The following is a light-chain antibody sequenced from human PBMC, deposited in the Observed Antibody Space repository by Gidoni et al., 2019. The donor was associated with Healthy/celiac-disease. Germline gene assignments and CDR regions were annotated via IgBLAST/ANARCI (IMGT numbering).Light chain of an antibody. CDR3: QQYYSTPWT. CDR1: QGISNS. Sequence: DIQMTQSPSSLSASVGDRVTITYRASQGISNSLAWYQQKPGKAPKLLLYAASRLESGVPSRFSGSGSGTDYTLTISSLQPEDFATYYCQQYYSTPWTFXQXTKVEIK. J-gene: IGKJ1*01. CDR2: AAS. V-gene: IGKV1-NL1*01.